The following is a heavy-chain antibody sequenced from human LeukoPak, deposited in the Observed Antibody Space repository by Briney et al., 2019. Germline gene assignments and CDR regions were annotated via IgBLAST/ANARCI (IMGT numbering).Heavy chain of an antibody. J-gene: IGHJ4*02. CDR1: GYTFTGYY. CDR3: ARDLYYYDSSGYYTSDDY. D-gene: IGHD3-22*01. CDR2: INPNSGGT. Sequence: ASVKVSCKASGYTFTGYYMHWVRQAPGQGLEWMGWINPNSGGTNYAQKFQGRVTMTRDTSISTAYIELSRLRSDDTAVYYCARDLYYYDSSGYYTSDDYWGQGTLVTVSS. V-gene: IGHV1-2*02.